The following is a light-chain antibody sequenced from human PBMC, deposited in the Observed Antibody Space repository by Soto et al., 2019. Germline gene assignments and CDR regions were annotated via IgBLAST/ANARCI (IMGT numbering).Light chain of an antibody. CDR1: NSDIGGYNY. CDR3: TSYTRSSTVV. Sequence: QSVLTQPASVSGSPGQSITISCTGTNSDIGGYNYVSWYQHHPGKAPKLMIYDVNNRPSGVSNRFSGSKSGNTASLTISGLQAEDEADYYCTSYTRSSTVVFGGGTKVTVL. CDR2: DVN. J-gene: IGLJ2*01. V-gene: IGLV2-14*03.